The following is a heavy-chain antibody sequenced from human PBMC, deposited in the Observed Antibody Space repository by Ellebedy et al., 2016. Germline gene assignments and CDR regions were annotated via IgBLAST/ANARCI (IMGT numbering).Heavy chain of an antibody. CDR2: ISATPGYT. CDR3: ATDRADSSSWYWIPYY. J-gene: IGHJ4*02. V-gene: IGHV3-11*06. CDR1: GFTFSDHY. D-gene: IGHD6-13*01. Sequence: GESLKISCTASGFTFSDHYMTWIRQAPGRGLEWVSYISATPGYTYYADSVKGRFTVSRDNAKNSLFLQMNSLRVEDTAVYYCATDRADSSSWYWIPYYWGQGTLVTVSS.